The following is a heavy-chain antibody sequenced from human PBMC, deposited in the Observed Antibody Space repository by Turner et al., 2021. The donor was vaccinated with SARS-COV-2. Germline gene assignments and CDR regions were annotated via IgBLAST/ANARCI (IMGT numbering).Heavy chain of an antibody. CDR3: ASSLPAPGGVPGRLNY. V-gene: IGHV1-46*01. J-gene: IGHJ4*02. CDR2: INPSGGST. CDR1: GYTFTGYY. D-gene: IGHD2-8*02. Sequence: QVQLVQSGAEVKKPGASVKVSCKASGYTFTGYYMHWVRQAPGQGLEWMGWINPSGGSTNYAQKFQGRVTMTRDTSTSTVYMELSSLRSEDTAVYYCASSLPAPGGVPGRLNYWGQGALVTVSS.